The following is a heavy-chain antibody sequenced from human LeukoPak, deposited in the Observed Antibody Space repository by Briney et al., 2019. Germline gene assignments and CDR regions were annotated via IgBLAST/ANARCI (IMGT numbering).Heavy chain of an antibody. Sequence: PGGSLRLSCAASGSTVSSNYMSWVRQAPGKGLEWVSVIYSGGSTYYADSVKGRFTISRDNSKNTLYLQMNSLGAEDTAVYYCARDGYSSSGYFQHWGQGTLVTVSS. D-gene: IGHD6-19*01. CDR2: IYSGGST. J-gene: IGHJ1*01. V-gene: IGHV3-53*01. CDR3: ARDGYSSSGYFQH. CDR1: GSTVSSNY.